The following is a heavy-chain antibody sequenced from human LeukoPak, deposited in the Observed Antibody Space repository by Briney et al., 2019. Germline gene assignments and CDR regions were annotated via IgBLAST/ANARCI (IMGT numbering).Heavy chain of an antibody. CDR3: ARVDYYYMDV. CDR1: GYTFTSYD. Sequence: ASVKVSCKASGYTFTSYDINWVRQATGQGLEWMGWMNPNSGNTGYAQKFQGRVTITADESTSTAYMELSSLRSEDTAVYYCARVDYYYMDVWGKGTTVTVSS. V-gene: IGHV1-8*01. CDR2: MNPNSGNT. J-gene: IGHJ6*03.